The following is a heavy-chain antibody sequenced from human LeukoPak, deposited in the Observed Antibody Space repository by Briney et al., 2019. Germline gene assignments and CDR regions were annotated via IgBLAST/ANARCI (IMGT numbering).Heavy chain of an antibody. V-gene: IGHV4-39*07. J-gene: IGHJ4*02. Sequence: SETPSLTCTVSGGSISSSSYYWGWIRQPPGKGLEWIGSIYYSGSTYYNPSRKSRVTISVDTSKNQFSVKRSSVTAADTAVDYCASDGYNWDYWGQGTLVTVSS. CDR2: IYYSGST. D-gene: IGHD5-24*01. CDR3: ASDGYNWDY. CDR1: GGSISSSSYY.